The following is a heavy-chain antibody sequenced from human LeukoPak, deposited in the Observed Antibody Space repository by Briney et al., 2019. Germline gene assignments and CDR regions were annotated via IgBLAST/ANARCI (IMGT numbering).Heavy chain of an antibody. D-gene: IGHD1-26*01. V-gene: IGHV1-2*02. CDR3: ARASGRYSDAFDI. Sequence: GASVKVSCKASGYTFTGYYMHWVRQAPGQGLEWMGWINPNSGGTNYAQNFQGRVTMTRDTSISTGYMELSRLRSDDTALYYCARASGRYSDAFDIWGQGTMVTVSS. CDR2: INPNSGGT. CDR1: GYTFTGYY. J-gene: IGHJ3*02.